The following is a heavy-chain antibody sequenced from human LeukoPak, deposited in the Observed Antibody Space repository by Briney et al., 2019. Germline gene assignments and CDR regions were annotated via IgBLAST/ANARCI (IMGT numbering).Heavy chain of an antibody. CDR1: GFTFSSYA. CDR3: AKEGGYCSSTSCYDY. J-gene: IGHJ4*02. D-gene: IGHD2-2*01. Sequence: GGSLRLSCAASGFTFSSYAMNWVRQAPGKGLEWVSAISGSGGSTYYADSVKGRFTISRDNSKNTLYLQMNSLRVEDTAVYYCAKEGGYCSSTSCYDYWGQGTLVTVSS. CDR2: ISGSGGST. V-gene: IGHV3-23*01.